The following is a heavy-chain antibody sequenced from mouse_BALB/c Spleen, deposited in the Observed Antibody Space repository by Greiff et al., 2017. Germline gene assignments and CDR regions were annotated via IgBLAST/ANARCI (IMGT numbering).Heavy chain of an antibody. CDR1: GFTFSSYG. CDR3: ARESGYYGGMDY. Sequence: EVQRVESGGGLVQPGGSLKLSCAASGFTFSSYGMSWVRQTPDKRLEWVATINSNGGSTYYPDSVKGRFTISIDNAKNTLYLQMSSLKSEDTAMYYCARESGYYGGMDYWGQGTSVTVSS. V-gene: IGHV5-6-3*01. D-gene: IGHD2-3*01. CDR2: INSNGGST. J-gene: IGHJ4*01.